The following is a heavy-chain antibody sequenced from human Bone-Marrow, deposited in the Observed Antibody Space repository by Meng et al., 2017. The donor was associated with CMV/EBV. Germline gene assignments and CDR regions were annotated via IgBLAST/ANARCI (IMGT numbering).Heavy chain of an antibody. Sequence: EGGSYSGYHWRWVRERPGKRLERIGEINHSGSTSYNTSLKSRVNISVDTSKNQFSLKLSSVTAADTAVYYCARVTYDFWSGYRPYDYWGQGTLVTVSS. CDR2: INHSGST. J-gene: IGHJ4*02. CDR1: GGSYSGYH. CDR3: ARVTYDFWSGYRPYDY. V-gene: IGHV4-34*01. D-gene: IGHD3-3*01.